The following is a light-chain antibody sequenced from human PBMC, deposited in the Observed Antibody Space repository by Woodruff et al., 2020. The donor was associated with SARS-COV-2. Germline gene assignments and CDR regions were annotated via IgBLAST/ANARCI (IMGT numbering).Light chain of an antibody. Sequence: GQSPVLVIYQDSKRPSGIPERFSGSNSGNTATLTISGTQAMDEADYYCQSYDSSLSGQGFGGGTKLTVL. V-gene: IGLV3-1*01. J-gene: IGLJ2*01. CDR3: QSYDSSLSGQG. CDR2: QDS.